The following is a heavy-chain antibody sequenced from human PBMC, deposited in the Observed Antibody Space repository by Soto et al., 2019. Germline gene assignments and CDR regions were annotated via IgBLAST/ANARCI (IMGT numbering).Heavy chain of an antibody. J-gene: IGHJ4*02. V-gene: IGHV4-4*07. Sequence: SETLSLTCTVSGASITGSSYWSWIRQPAGKGLEWIGRFSLSGTTNYNPSLRGRVTMSADVSKNQFSLRLTSVTAADTALYYCARWMTPLGAPAWYYFDSWGQGTLVTVSS. CDR2: FSLSGTT. CDR1: GASITGSSY. D-gene: IGHD5-12*01. CDR3: ARWMTPLGAPAWYYFDS.